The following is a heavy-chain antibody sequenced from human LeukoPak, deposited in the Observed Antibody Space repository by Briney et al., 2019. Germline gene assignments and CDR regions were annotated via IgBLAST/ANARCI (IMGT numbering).Heavy chain of an antibody. J-gene: IGHJ4*02. V-gene: IGHV4-59*01. CDR3: AREGTSGSYYDY. CDR2: IYYSGST. Sequence: SETLSLTCTVSGGSISSYYWSWIRQPPGNGLEWIGYIYYSGSTNYNPSLKSRVTISVDTSKNQFSLKLSSVTAADTAVYYCAREGTSGSYYDYWGQGTLVTVSS. D-gene: IGHD1-26*01. CDR1: GGSISSYY.